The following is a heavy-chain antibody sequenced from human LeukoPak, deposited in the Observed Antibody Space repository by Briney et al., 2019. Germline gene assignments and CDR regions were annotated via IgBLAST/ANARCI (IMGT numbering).Heavy chain of an antibody. J-gene: IGHJ3*02. CDR3: AKGTCTSTSCYGNAFDI. CDR1: GFIFDNYA. CDR2: ITGSGGRT. Sequence: SGGSLRLSCAASGFIFDNYAMSWVRQAPGKGLEWVSTITGSGGRTYFADSVKGRLTISRDNSNNTLSLQMKSLRAEDTALYHCAKGTCTSTSCYGNAFDIWGQGTVVTVSS. D-gene: IGHD2/OR15-2a*01. V-gene: IGHV3-23*01.